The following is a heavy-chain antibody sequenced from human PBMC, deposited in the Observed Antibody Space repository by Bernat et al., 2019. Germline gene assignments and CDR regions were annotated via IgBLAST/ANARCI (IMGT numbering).Heavy chain of an antibody. Sequence: EVQLVETGGDLIQPGGSLRLSCAASGFTVNSNYMTWVRQTPGKGLEWVSIIYTGGTTYYADSVKGRFTISRDNSKNTLYLQMNSLRAEVTAVYYCARLITVGPWRFDSWGQGTLVTVSS. J-gene: IGHJ4*02. V-gene: IGHV3-53*02. CDR3: ARLITVGPWRFDS. D-gene: IGHD4-23*01. CDR2: IYTGGTT. CDR1: GFTVNSNY.